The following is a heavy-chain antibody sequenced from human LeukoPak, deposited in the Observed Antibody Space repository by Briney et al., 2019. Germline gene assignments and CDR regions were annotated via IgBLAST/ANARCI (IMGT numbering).Heavy chain of an antibody. Sequence: GGSLRLSCAASGFPFSRYWLSWVRQAPGKGLEWVANIKQDGSEKYYVDSVKGRFTISRDNAKNPLYLQMNSLRVEDTAVYYCARGWELDPWGQGTLVTVSS. D-gene: IGHD1-26*01. V-gene: IGHV3-7*05. CDR1: GFPFSRYW. CDR2: IKQDGSEK. J-gene: IGHJ5*02. CDR3: ARGWELDP.